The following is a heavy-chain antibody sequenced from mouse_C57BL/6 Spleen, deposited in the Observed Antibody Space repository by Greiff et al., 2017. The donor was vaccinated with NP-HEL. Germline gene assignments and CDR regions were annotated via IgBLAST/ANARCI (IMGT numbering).Heavy chain of an antibody. J-gene: IGHJ3*01. CDR2: ISAGGSYT. D-gene: IGHD3-2*02. V-gene: IGHV5-4*03. CDR1: GFTFSSYA. Sequence: EVMLVESGGGLVKPGGSLKLSCAASGFTFSSYAMSWVRQTPEKRLEWVATISAGGSYTYYPDNVKGRFTISRDNAKNNLYLQMSHLKSEDTAMYYCARVQDSSGTWFAYWGQGTLVTVSA. CDR3: ARVQDSSGTWFAY.